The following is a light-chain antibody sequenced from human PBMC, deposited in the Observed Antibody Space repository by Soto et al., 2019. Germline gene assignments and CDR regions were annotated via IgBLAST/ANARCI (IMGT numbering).Light chain of an antibody. Sequence: IQMTQSAAALSASVRDTITITCRASQTITDWVAWYQQKPGKAPKVLIYDASILETGVPSRFSGSGSGTHFTFTISSLQPEDIASYYCQQYDNLPLRFGGGAKVDIK. CDR2: DAS. CDR1: QTITDW. CDR3: QQYDNLPLR. J-gene: IGKJ4*01. V-gene: IGKV1-33*01.